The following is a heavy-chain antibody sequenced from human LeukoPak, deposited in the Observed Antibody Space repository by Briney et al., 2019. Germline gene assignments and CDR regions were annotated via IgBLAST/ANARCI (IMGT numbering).Heavy chain of an antibody. D-gene: IGHD1-14*01. CDR1: GGSISSGDYY. V-gene: IGHV3-23*01. CDR3: AKPPELTGSHYMDV. Sequence: ETLSLTCTVSGGSISSGDYYWSWVRQAPGKGLEWVSAITGTGDTTYYIDSVKGRFTISRDNSKNTLNLQMNNLRAEDTAVYYCAKPPELTGSHYMDVWGKGTTVTVSS. J-gene: IGHJ6*03. CDR2: ITGTGDTT.